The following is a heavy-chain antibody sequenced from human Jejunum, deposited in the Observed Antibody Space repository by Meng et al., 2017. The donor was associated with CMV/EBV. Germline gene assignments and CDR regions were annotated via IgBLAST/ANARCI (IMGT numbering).Heavy chain of an antibody. V-gene: IGHV3-66*02. CDR2: IYTGGST. D-gene: IGHD2-8*01. Sequence: SCAASGFTVSSNYISWVRQAPGKGLEWVSIIYTGGSTYYADSVKGRFTISRDNSKNTLYLQMNSLRAEDTAVYYCARGRLTGYFDYWGQGTLVTVSS. CDR1: GFTVSSNY. CDR3: ARGRLTGYFDY. J-gene: IGHJ4*02.